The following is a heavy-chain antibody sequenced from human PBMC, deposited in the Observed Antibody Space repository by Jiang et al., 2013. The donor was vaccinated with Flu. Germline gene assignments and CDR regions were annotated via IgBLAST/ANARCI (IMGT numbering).Heavy chain of an antibody. V-gene: IGHV4-59*01. Sequence: PGLVKPSETLSLTCTVSGGSISSYYWSWIRQPPGKGLEWIGYIYYSGSTNYNPSLKSRVTISVDTSKNQFSLKLSSVTAADTAVYYCARGGQWLVPARVDYWGQGTLVTVSS. CDR1: GGSISSYY. CDR2: IYYSGST. J-gene: IGHJ4*02. D-gene: IGHD6-19*01. CDR3: ARGGQWLVPARVDY.